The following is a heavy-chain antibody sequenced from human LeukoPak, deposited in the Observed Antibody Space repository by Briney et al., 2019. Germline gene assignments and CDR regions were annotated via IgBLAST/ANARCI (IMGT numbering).Heavy chain of an antibody. J-gene: IGHJ4*02. CDR2: IYSGGST. CDR1: GFTFSSFG. D-gene: IGHD2-8*02. CDR3: ARSARVWWFFDY. Sequence: GGSLRLSCAASGFTFSSFGMHWVRQAPGKGLEWVSVIYSGGSTYSADSVKGRFTISRDNSKNTLYIQMNSLRAEDTAVYYCARSARVWWFFDYWGQGTLVTVSS. V-gene: IGHV3-NL1*01.